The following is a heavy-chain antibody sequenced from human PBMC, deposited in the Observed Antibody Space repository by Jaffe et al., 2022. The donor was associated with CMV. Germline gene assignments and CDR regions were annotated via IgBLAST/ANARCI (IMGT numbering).Heavy chain of an antibody. Sequence: QVQLVESGGGVVQPGRSLRLSCAASGFTFSSYGMHWVRQAPGKGLEWVAVISYDGSNKYYADSVKGRFTISRDNSKNTLYLQMNSLRAEDTAVYYCANSGSYGYPRVDYWGQGTLVTVSS. CDR2: ISYDGSNK. CDR3: ANSGSYGYPRVDY. V-gene: IGHV3-30*18. CDR1: GFTFSSYG. J-gene: IGHJ4*02. D-gene: IGHD5-18*01.